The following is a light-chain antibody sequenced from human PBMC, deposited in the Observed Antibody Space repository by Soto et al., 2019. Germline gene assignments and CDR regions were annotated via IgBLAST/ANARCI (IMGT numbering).Light chain of an antibody. V-gene: IGKV3-20*01. J-gene: IGKJ4*01. CDR2: GAS. CDR1: QSVSSSY. Sequence: EIVLTKSPGTLSLSPGERATLSCRASQSVSSSYLAWYQQKPGQAPRLLIYGASSRATGIPDRFSGSGSGTDFTLTISRLEPEDFAVYYCQQYGSQLTFGGGTKVEIK. CDR3: QQYGSQLT.